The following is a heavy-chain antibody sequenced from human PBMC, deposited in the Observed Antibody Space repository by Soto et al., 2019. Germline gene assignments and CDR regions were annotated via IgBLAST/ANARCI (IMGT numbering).Heavy chain of an antibody. Sequence: EVQLVESGGGLVQPGGSLRLSCAASGFTFSNYWMHWVRQAPGKGLVWISRISSDGRATRYADYVKGRFTIFRDNAKSLLFLQVNSLSAEYTAVYYCARELGYFNCCSCYHLDDAVDIWGQGTKVTVSS. V-gene: IGHV3-74*01. CDR3: ARELGYFNCCSCYHLDDAVDI. D-gene: IGHD2-15*01. J-gene: IGHJ3*02. CDR1: GFTFSNYW. CDR2: ISSDGRAT.